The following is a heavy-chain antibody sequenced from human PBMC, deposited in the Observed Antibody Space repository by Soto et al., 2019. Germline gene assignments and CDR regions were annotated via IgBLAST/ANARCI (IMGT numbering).Heavy chain of an antibody. V-gene: IGHV1-18*01. J-gene: IGHJ4*02. CDR2: ISAYNGNT. Sequence: ASVKVSCKASGYTFTSYGISWVRQAPGQGLEWMGWISAYNGNTNYSQKFQGRVTITRDTSASTAYMELSSLRSEDTAVYYCARGDYDILTGYLFDYWGQGTLVTVSS. D-gene: IGHD3-9*01. CDR3: ARGDYDILTGYLFDY. CDR1: GYTFTSYG.